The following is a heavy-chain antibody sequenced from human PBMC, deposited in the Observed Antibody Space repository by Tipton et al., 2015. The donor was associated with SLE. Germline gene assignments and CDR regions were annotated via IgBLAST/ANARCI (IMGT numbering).Heavy chain of an antibody. V-gene: IGHV4-4*09. CDR1: GGSISSYY. CDR2: IYTTGST. D-gene: IGHD3-22*01. Sequence: TLSLTCTVSGGSISSYYWSWIRQPPGKGLEWIGYIYTTGSTNYNPSLKSRVTISEDMSKNQFSLKLSSVTAADTAVYYCASTYDSSAYTYDYWGQGTLVTVSS. J-gene: IGHJ4*02. CDR3: ASTYDSSAYTYDY.